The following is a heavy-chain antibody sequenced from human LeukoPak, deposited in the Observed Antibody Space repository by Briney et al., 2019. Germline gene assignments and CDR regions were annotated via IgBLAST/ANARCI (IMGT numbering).Heavy chain of an antibody. D-gene: IGHD3-10*01. Sequence: SETLSLTCTVSGGSISSYYWSWIRQPAGKGLEWIGRIYTSGSTNYNPSLKSRVTMSVDTSKNQFSLKLRSVTAADTAVYYCARAVDYYGSGSYYNGDDYWGQGTLVTVSS. CDR3: ARAVDYYGSGSYYNGDDY. V-gene: IGHV4-4*07. CDR2: IYTSGST. J-gene: IGHJ4*02. CDR1: GGSISSYY.